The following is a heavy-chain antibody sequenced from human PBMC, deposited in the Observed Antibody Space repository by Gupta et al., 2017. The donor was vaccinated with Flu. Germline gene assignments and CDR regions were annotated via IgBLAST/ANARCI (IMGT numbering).Heavy chain of an antibody. Sequence: SVRQAPGKGLEWVSAISGSADRTYYAASVKGRFTISRDNSENTLYLQMNSLKAEDTALYYCAKHIVETSGAYRGQGTLVTVSP. V-gene: IGHV3-23*01. CDR2: ISGSADRT. D-gene: IGHD5-12*01. J-gene: IGHJ4*02. CDR3: AKHIVETSGAY.